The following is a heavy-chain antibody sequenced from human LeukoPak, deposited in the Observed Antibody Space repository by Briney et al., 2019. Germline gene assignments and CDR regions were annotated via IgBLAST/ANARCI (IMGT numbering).Heavy chain of an antibody. CDR2: ISWDGGST. D-gene: IGHD2-15*01. Sequence: GGSLRLSCAASGFTFDDYTMHWVRQAPGKGLEWVSLISWDGGSTYYADSVKGRFTISRDNSKNSLCLQMSSLRAEDTAVYYCARGTGSSATRSYYYYGMDVWGQGTTVTVSS. J-gene: IGHJ6*02. CDR3: ARGTGSSATRSYYYYGMDV. V-gene: IGHV3-43*01. CDR1: GFTFDDYT.